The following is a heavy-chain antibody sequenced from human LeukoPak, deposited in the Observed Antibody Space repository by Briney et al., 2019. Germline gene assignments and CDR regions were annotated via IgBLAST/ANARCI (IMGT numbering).Heavy chain of an antibody. CDR1: GYTFTGYY. CDR2: INPNSGDT. CDR3: ASLKNYYDSSGYLVTDAFDI. D-gene: IGHD3-22*01. J-gene: IGHJ3*02. V-gene: IGHV1-2*02. Sequence: ASVKVSCKASGYTFTGYYMHWVRQAPGQGLEWMGWINPNSGDTNYAQKFQGRVTMTRDTSISTAYMELSRLRSDDTAVYYCASLKNYYDSSGYLVTDAFDIWGQGTMVTVSS.